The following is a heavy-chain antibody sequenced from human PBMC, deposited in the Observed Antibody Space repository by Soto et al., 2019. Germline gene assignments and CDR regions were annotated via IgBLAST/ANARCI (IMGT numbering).Heavy chain of an antibody. CDR2: IYYSGST. CDR1: GGSISSYY. Sequence: QVQLQESGPGLVKPSETLSLTCTVSGGSISSYYWSWIRQPPGKGLEWIGYIYYSGSTNYNPSLKSRVTIXVDXSXIQFSLKLSSVTAADTAVYYCARDLAWTHYYYGMDVWGQGTTVTVSS. D-gene: IGHD5-12*01. J-gene: IGHJ6*02. V-gene: IGHV4-59*01. CDR3: ARDLAWTHYYYGMDV.